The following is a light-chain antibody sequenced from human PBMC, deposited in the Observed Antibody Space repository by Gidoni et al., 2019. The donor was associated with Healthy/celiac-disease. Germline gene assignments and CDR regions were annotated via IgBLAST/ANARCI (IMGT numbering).Light chain of an antibody. Sequence: EIGLTQYTATLSLSPGERATLSCRASQSVSSYLAWYQQKPGQAPRHLIYDASKRAPGIPARFSGSGSGTDFTLTISSLEPEDFAVYYCQQRSNWPPWTFGQXTKVEIK. V-gene: IGKV3-11*01. J-gene: IGKJ1*01. CDR1: QSVSSY. CDR2: DAS. CDR3: QQRSNWPPWT.